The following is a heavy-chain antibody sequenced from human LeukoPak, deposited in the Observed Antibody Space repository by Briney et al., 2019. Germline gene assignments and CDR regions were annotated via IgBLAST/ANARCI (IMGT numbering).Heavy chain of an antibody. D-gene: IGHD2-2*01. V-gene: IGHV3-15*01. CDR2: LKSQTDGGTT. J-gene: IGHJ4*02. CDR3: ATGPEPAAMVFDF. Sequence: PGGSLRLSCVASGFTFSNTWMSWVRQAPGKGLEWVGRLKSQTDGGTTDYAAPVGGRFTISRDDSKNTLYLQMDSLKTDDTAVYSCATGPEPAAMVFDFWGQGTRVTVSS. CDR1: GFTFSNTW.